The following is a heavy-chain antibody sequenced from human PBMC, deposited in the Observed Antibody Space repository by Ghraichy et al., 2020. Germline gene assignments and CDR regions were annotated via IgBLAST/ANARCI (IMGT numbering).Heavy chain of an antibody. Sequence: GGSLRLSCAASGFTFTNAWMSWVRQAPAKGLEWVGRIKSKIDGGTIDYAAPVKDRFTISRDDSKTTLYLQMSSLKTEDTAVYYCTTEDYGGIHMWGQGTMVTVSS. D-gene: IGHD4-23*01. J-gene: IGHJ3*02. CDR2: IKSKIDGGTI. V-gene: IGHV3-15*01. CDR1: GFTFTNAW. CDR3: TTEDYGGIHM.